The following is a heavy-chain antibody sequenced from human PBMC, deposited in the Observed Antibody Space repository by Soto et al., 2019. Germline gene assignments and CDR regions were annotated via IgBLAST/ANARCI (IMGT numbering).Heavy chain of an antibody. CDR2: INAGTGNT. Sequence: ASVKVSCKTFGYTFTNYVIHWVRQAPGQGLEWMGWINAGTGNTKYSQKLQDRLTISRDTSAATAYLDLSRLASEDTAVYYCARGRASWYWDFWGHGTLVTVSS. CDR3: ARGRASWYWDF. J-gene: IGHJ4*01. CDR1: GYTFTNYV. D-gene: IGHD2-8*02. V-gene: IGHV1-3*01.